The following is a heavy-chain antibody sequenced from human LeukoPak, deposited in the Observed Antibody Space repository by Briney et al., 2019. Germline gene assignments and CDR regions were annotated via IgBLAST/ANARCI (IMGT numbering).Heavy chain of an antibody. J-gene: IGHJ4*02. CDR2: ISWNSGSI. V-gene: IGHV3-9*01. D-gene: IGHD3-22*01. CDR3: AKATYYYDSSGYYYFDY. Sequence: GGSLRLSCAASGFTFDDYAMHWVRQAPGKGLEWVSGISWNSGSIGYADSVNGRFTISRDNAKNSLYLQMNSLRAEGTALYYCAKATYYYDSSGYYYFDYWGQGTLVTVSS. CDR1: GFTFDDYA.